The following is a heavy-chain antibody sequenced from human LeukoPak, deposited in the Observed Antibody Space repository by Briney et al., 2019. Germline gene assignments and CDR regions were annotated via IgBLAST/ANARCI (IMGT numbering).Heavy chain of an antibody. CDR3: ARGRIAAAARNGYYYYGMDV. V-gene: IGHV4-34*01. Sequence: SETLSLTCAVYGGSFSGYYWSWIRQPPGKGLEWVGEINHSGSTNYNPSLKSRVTISVDTSKNQFSLKLSSVTAADTAVYYCARGRIAAAARNGYYYYGMDVWGQGTTVTVSS. CDR2: INHSGST. CDR1: GGSFSGYY. J-gene: IGHJ6*02. D-gene: IGHD6-25*01.